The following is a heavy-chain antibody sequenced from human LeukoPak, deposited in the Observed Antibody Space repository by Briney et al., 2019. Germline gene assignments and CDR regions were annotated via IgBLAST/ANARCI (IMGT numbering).Heavy chain of an antibody. CDR2: IKQDGSEK. Sequence: GGSLRLSCAASGFIFSNYWMSWVRQAPGKGLEWVANIKQDGSEKYYVDSVKGRFTISRDNAKNSVYMQMNSLRAKDTAVYSCARQRRYCSGDSCYQRTFDFWGQGTLVTVSS. V-gene: IGHV3-7*01. CDR3: ARQRRYCSGDSCYQRTFDF. D-gene: IGHD2-15*01. J-gene: IGHJ4*02. CDR1: GFIFSNYW.